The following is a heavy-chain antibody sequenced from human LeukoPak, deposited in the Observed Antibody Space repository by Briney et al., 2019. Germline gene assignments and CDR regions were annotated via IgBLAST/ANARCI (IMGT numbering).Heavy chain of an antibody. CDR1: GGTFSSYA. D-gene: IGHD5-18*01. J-gene: IGHJ4*02. V-gene: IGHV1-69*01. CDR3: ARTAGINGYSYGPFDY. CDR2: TIPIFGTA. Sequence: ASVKVSCKASGGTFSSYAISWVRQAPGQGLEWMGGTIPIFGTANYAQKFQGRVTITADESTSTAYMELSSLRSEDTAVYYCARTAGINGYSYGPFDYWGQGTLVTVSS.